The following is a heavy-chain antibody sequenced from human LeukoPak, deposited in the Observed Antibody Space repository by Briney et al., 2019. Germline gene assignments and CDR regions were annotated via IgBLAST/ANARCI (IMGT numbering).Heavy chain of an antibody. D-gene: IGHD6-13*01. CDR2: ISGSGGST. Sequence: GGSLRLSCAASGFTFSSYAMSWVRQAPGKGLEWVSAISGSGGSTYYVDSVKGRFTISRDNSKNTLYLQTNSLRAEDTAVYYCAKSLWQQLVQRTTLDYWGQGTLVTVSS. V-gene: IGHV3-23*01. CDR3: AKSLWQQLVQRTTLDY. J-gene: IGHJ4*02. CDR1: GFTFSSYA.